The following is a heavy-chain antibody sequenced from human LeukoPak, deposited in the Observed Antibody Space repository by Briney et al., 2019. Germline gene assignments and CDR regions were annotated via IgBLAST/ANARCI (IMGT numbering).Heavy chain of an antibody. D-gene: IGHD5-24*01. J-gene: IGHJ6*03. V-gene: IGHV3-53*01. CDR2: IYTCLSA. Sequence: GGSLRLSCAASGFNDRNQYMSWVRQAPGKGLEWVSVIYTCLSAYYADSVKGRFTISRDSSKNTLYLQMNSLRAEDTAVYYCSTVHNYYYMDVWGRGTTVTVSS. CDR3: STVHNYYYMDV. CDR1: GFNDRNQY.